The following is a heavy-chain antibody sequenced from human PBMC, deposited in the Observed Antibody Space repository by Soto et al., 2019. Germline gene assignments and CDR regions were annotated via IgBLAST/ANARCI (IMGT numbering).Heavy chain of an antibody. Sequence: QVQLVQSGAEVKKPGSSVKVSCKASGGTFSSYAISWVRQAPGQGLEWMGGIIPIFGTANYAQKFQGRVTITADESXSPXYMELSSLRSEDTAVYYCARVVTVVKSFHYWYFDLWGRGTLVTVSS. D-gene: IGHD2-15*01. V-gene: IGHV1-69*12. CDR1: GGTFSSYA. CDR3: ARVVTVVKSFHYWYFDL. CDR2: IIPIFGTA. J-gene: IGHJ2*01.